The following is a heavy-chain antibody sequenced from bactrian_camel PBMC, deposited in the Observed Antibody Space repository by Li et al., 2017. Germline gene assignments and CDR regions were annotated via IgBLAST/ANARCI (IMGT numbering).Heavy chain of an antibody. CDR1: GFTFSSLF. CDR3: MTGPPPTVAAGHYNY. CDR2: FYSDGVQT. D-gene: IGHD6*01. Sequence: VQLVESGGGLVEPGGSLRLSCAASGFTFSSLFMNWVRQAPGKGLEWVASFYSDGVQTYYADSVKGRSTISRNNAKNTVYLQVNDLRPKDTAVYYCMTGPPPTVAAGHYNYWGQGTQVTVS. J-gene: IGHJ4*01. V-gene: IGHV3S6*01.